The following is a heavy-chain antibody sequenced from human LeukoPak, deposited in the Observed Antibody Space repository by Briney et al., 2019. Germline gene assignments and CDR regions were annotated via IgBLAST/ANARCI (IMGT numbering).Heavy chain of an antibody. CDR1: EFTFSLYA. D-gene: IGHD2-2*01. J-gene: IGHJ4*02. CDR3: ARDTYQPGLIDC. Sequence: GGSQRLSCAASEFTFSLYAMNWVRQAPGKGLEWVSYINDVSSDIHYADSVKARFTISRDNAKNTLSLQMNSLRAEDTAVYYCARDTYQPGLIDCWGQGTLVTVSS. V-gene: IGHV3-21*05. CDR2: INDVSSDI.